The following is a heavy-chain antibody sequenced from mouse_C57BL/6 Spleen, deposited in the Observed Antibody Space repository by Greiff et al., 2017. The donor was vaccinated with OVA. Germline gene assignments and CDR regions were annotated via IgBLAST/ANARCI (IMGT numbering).Heavy chain of an antibody. Sequence: EVMLLESGGGLVKPGGSLKLSCAASGFTFSDYGMHWVRQAPEKGLEWVAYISSGSSTIYYADTVKGRFTISRDNAKNTLFLQMTSLRSEDTAMYYCARELGRGGYFDVWGTGTTVTVSS. D-gene: IGHD4-1*01. CDR1: GFTFSDYG. V-gene: IGHV5-17*01. J-gene: IGHJ1*03. CDR3: ARELGRGGYFDV. CDR2: ISSGSSTI.